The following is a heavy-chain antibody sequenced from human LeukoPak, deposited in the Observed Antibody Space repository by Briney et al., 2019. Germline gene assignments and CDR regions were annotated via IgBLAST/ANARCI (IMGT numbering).Heavy chain of an antibody. J-gene: IGHJ4*02. CDR1: GFTLSRFW. CDR2: IKQDGSEK. D-gene: IGHD5-12*01. Sequence: GGSLRLSCAASGFTLSRFWMSWVRQAPGKGLEWVANIKQDGSEKYYVDSVKGRFTISRDNAKNSLYLQMNSLRAEDTAVFYCARDGTYTDYDPDFDIWGQGTLVTVSS. V-gene: IGHV3-7*04. CDR3: ARDGTYTDYDPDFDI.